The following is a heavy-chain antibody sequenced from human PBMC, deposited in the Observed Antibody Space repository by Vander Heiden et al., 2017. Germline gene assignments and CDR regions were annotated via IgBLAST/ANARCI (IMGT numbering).Heavy chain of an antibody. Sequence: QVQLQQWGAGLLTPSETLSLTCAVYGWSFSGYYWSWIRQPPGKGLEWSGEINHSGSTNYNPPLKGRVTISVDTSKNQFSLKLSSVTAADTAVYYCARGGDSGRVRGYYYYGMDVWGQGTTGNVAS. CDR1: GWSFSGYY. V-gene: IGHV4-34*01. CDR2: INHSGST. CDR3: ARGGDSGRVRGYYYYGMDV. D-gene: IGHD3-10*01. J-gene: IGHJ6*02.